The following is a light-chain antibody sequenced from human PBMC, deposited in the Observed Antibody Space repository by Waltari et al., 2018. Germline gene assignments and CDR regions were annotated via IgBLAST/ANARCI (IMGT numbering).Light chain of an antibody. CDR1: TGIGGHSAF. CDR2: EVI. V-gene: IGLV2-23*02. J-gene: IGLJ3*02. CDR3: CSYVQKDIWL. Sequence: QSALTQPASVSGPPGQSITISCSPVTGIGGHSAFAPWYQHHPGKVPKLLIYEVIKRPPDISDRFTGSKSGNTASLSISGLQADDEADYYCCSYVQKDIWLFGRGTKVTVL.